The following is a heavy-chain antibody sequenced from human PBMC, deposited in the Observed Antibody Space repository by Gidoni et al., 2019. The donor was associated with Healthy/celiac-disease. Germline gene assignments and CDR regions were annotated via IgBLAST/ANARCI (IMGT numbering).Heavy chain of an antibody. Sequence: VQLQQWGAGRFELSETLSLTSAACAGSFSGYHWTWIRQPPGKGLEWIGEIHHSGSTNYNPTLKSRVTISVDTSKNQFSLKLSSVTAADTAVYYCARGRPRVYYYGSGSSYYGMDVWGQGTTVTVSS. CDR3: ARGRPRVYYYGSGSSYYGMDV. J-gene: IGHJ6*02. D-gene: IGHD3-10*01. CDR2: IHHSGST. CDR1: AGSFSGYH. V-gene: IGHV4-34*01.